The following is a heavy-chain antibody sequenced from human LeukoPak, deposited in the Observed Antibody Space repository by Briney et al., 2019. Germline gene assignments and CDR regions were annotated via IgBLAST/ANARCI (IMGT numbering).Heavy chain of an antibody. D-gene: IGHD5-24*01. J-gene: IGHJ5*02. V-gene: IGHV3-74*01. CDR2: IKSDGYST. CDR1: GFTFSNYW. CDR3: ANLMASRGWFDP. Sequence: PGGSLRLSCAASGFTFSNYWMHWVRQAPGKGLVWVSRIKSDGYSTTYADSVKGRFTISRDNAKNTLYLQMNSLRAEDTAVYYCANLMASRGWFDPWGQGTLVTVSS.